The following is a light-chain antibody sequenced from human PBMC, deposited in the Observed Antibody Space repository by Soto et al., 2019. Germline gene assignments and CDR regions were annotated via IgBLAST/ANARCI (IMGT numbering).Light chain of an antibody. CDR3: QTWGTGAHVV. CDR1: SGHSAYA. J-gene: IGLJ2*01. V-gene: IGLV4-69*01. CDR2: INADGSH. Sequence: QPVLTQSPSASGSLGASVRLTCTLSSGHSAYAIAWHQQQPQKGPRFLMKINADGSHTKGDGIPDRFSGSRSGAERYLTISGLQSEDEADYFCQTWGTGAHVVFGGGTQLTVL.